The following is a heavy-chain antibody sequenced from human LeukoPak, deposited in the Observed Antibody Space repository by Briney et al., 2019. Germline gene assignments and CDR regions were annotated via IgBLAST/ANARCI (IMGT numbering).Heavy chain of an antibody. CDR3: ARGAPIFGVVTYYYYGMDV. D-gene: IGHD3-3*01. CDR1: GGSFSGYY. V-gene: IGHV4-34*01. J-gene: IGHJ6*02. CDR2: INHSGST. Sequence: PSETLSLTCAVYGGSFSGYYWSWIRKPPGKGLEGMGDINHSGSTNYNPSPQSRVTISVDTSKNQFSLKLGSVTAADTAVYYCARGAPIFGVVTYYYYGMDVWGQGTTVTVSS.